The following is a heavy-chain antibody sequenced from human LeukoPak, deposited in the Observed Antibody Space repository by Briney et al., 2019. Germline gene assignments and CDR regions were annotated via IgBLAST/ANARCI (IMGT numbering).Heavy chain of an antibody. CDR2: IYTSGST. CDR3: ARSRGTVTTGSYYFYS. CDR1: GGSISSYY. Sequence: SETLSLTCTVSGGSISSYYWTWIRQPAGKGLEWIGHIYTSGSTKYNPSLKSRVTISLDTSKNQFSLRLSSVTAADTAVYYCARSRGTVTTGSYYFYSCGHGTLFTVSS. J-gene: IGHJ4*01. D-gene: IGHD4-17*01. V-gene: IGHV4-4*07.